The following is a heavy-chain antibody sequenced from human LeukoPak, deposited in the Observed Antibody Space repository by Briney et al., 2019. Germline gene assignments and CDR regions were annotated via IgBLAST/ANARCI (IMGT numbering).Heavy chain of an antibody. CDR2: FDPEDGET. V-gene: IGHV1-24*01. D-gene: IGHD6-19*01. J-gene: IGHJ4*02. CDR3: ATVGPGTRIAVAGEPFDY. Sequence: ASVKVSCKVSGYTLTELSMHWVRQAPGKGLEWMGGFDPEDGETIYAQKFQGRVTMTEDTSTDTAYMELSSLRSEDTAVYYCATVGPGTRIAVAGEPFDYWGQGTLVTVSS. CDR1: GYTLTELS.